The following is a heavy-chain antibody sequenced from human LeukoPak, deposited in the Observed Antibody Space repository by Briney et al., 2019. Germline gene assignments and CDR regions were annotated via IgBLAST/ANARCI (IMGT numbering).Heavy chain of an antibody. CDR3: ARMGERFLEWATHY. CDR2: IKQDGSEK. J-gene: IGHJ4*02. Sequence: GGSLRLSCAASGFTFSSYWMSWVRQAPGKGLEWVANIKQDGSEKYYVDSVKGRFTISRDNAKNSLYLQMNSLRAEDTAVYYCARMGERFLEWATHYWGQGNLVTVSS. D-gene: IGHD3-3*01. V-gene: IGHV3-7*01. CDR1: GFTFSSYW.